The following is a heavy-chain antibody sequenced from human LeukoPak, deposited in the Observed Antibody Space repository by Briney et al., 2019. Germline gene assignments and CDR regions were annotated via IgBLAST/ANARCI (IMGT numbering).Heavy chain of an antibody. CDR2: IRGDGGLF. CDR3: ARDEVGAPPIDY. J-gene: IGHJ4*02. CDR1: GFTFSSHW. D-gene: IGHD1-26*01. V-gene: IGHV3-74*01. Sequence: PGGSLRLSCEASGFTFSSHWMHWVRHVPGKGLVWISNIRGDGGLFGYADSVKGRFAVSRDNARNTLYLHMNSLSVEDTAVYYCARDEVGAPPIDYWGQGVLVTVSS.